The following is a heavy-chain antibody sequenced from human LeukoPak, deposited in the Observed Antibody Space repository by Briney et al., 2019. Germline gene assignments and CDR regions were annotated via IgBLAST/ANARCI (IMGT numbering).Heavy chain of an antibody. CDR1: GYSFTSYW. J-gene: IGHJ4*02. CDR3: RLVAALSSPTIDY. V-gene: IGHV5-51*01. Sequence: GESLKISCKGSGYSFTSYWIGWVRQMPGKGLEWMGIIYPGDSDTRYSPSFQGQVTSSADKSISTAYLQWSSLKASDTAMYYCRLVAALSSPTIDYWGQGTLVTVSS. D-gene: IGHD2-8*02. CDR2: IYPGDSDT.